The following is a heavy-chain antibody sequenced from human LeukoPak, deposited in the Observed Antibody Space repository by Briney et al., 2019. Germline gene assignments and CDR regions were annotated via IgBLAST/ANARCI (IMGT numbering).Heavy chain of an antibody. Sequence: ASVKVSFKASGYTFTSYDINWVRQATGQGLEWMGWMNPNSGNTGYAQKFQGRVTMTRNTSISTAYMELSSLRSEDTAVYYCARGAPYYDFWSGRNWFDPWGQGTLVTVSS. J-gene: IGHJ5*02. V-gene: IGHV1-8*01. CDR2: MNPNSGNT. CDR3: ARGAPYYDFWSGRNWFDP. CDR1: GYTFTSYD. D-gene: IGHD3-3*01.